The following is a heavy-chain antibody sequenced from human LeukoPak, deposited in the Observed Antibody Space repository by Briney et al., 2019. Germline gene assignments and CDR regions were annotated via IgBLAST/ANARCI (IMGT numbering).Heavy chain of an antibody. D-gene: IGHD1-26*01. CDR1: GYTFTSYG. J-gene: IGHJ4*02. CDR2: ISAYNGNT. CDR3: ARDKWDSGSHGFDY. Sequence: ASVKVSCKASGYTFTSYGISWVRQAPGQGLERMGWISAYNGNTNYAQKLQGRVTMTTDTSTSTAYMELRSLRFDDTAVYYCARDKWDSGSHGFDYWGQGTLVTVSS. V-gene: IGHV1-18*01.